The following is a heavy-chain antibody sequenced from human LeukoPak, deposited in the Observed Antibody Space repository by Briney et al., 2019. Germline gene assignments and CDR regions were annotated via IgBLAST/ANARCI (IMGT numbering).Heavy chain of an antibody. CDR3: ARDPARGYSYGALY. J-gene: IGHJ4*02. CDR1: GFTFSSYS. V-gene: IGHV3-48*01. Sequence: GGSLRLSCAASGFTFSSYSMNWVRQAPGKGLEWVSYISSSSRTIYYADSVKGRFTVSRDNAKNSLYLQMNSLRAEDTAVYYCARDPARGYSYGALYWGQGTLVTVSS. D-gene: IGHD5-18*01. CDR2: ISSSSRTI.